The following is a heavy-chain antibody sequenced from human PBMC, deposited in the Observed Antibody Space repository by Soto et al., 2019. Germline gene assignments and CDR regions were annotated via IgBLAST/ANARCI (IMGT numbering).Heavy chain of an antibody. CDR1: GFTSSNYW. J-gene: IGHJ4*02. CDR2: MKQDVSEI. Sequence: GGSLRLSCAASGFTSSNYWMSWVRQAPGKGLEWVANMKQDVSEIYYVDSVKGRFIISRDNAKSSLYLQMNSLRAEDTAVYFCARERASTDIVFDYWGQGTLVTVSS. V-gene: IGHV3-7*01. D-gene: IGHD2-15*01. CDR3: ARERASTDIVFDY.